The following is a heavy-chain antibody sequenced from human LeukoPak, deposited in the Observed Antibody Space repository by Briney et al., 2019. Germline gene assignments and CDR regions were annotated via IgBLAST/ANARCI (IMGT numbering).Heavy chain of an antibody. CDR2: INQDGSEK. D-gene: IGHD5-12*01. Sequence: GGSLRLSCAASGFTFSGYWMNWVRQVPGKGLEWVANINQDGSEKYYADSVKGRFTISRDNSKNTLYLQMNSLRAEDTAVYYCARDRGSLFDYWGQGTLVTVSS. J-gene: IGHJ4*02. CDR3: ARDRGSLFDY. CDR1: GFTFSGYW. V-gene: IGHV3-7*01.